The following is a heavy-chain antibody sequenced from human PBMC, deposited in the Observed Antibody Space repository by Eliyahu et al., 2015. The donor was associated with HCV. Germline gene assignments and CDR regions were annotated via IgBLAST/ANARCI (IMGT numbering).Heavy chain of an antibody. Sequence: VPGKELEWVSVIDSGGSTDYADSVKGRFTISRDSSKNAIYLQMNSLRPEDTALYYCARDPGLPNGMHVWGQGTAVTVSS. V-gene: IGHV3-53*05. CDR2: IDSGGST. J-gene: IGHJ6*02. D-gene: IGHD3/OR15-3a*01. CDR3: ARDPGLPNGMHV.